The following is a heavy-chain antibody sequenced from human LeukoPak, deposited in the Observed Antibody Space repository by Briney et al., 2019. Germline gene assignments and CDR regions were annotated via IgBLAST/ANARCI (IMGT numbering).Heavy chain of an antibody. V-gene: IGHV3-23*01. CDR3: AKDRSGVAAKYYFDY. J-gene: IGHJ4*02. Sequence: PGGSLRLSCAASGFTFSSYAMTWVRQAPERGLEWVSSVSGSGDSTYYADSVKGRFTISRDNSKNTLYLQMNSLRAEDTAVYYCAKDRSGVAAKYYFDYWGQGTLVTVSS. D-gene: IGHD2-15*01. CDR2: VSGSGDST. CDR1: GFTFSSYA.